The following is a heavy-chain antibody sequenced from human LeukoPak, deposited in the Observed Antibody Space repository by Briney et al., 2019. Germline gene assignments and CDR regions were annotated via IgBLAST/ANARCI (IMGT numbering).Heavy chain of an antibody. CDR3: ARVRAARPPRSFGAFDI. V-gene: IGHV1-2*02. J-gene: IGHJ3*02. D-gene: IGHD6-6*01. CDR1: GYTFTGYY. Sequence: GASVTVSCKASGYTFTGYYMHWVRQAPGQGLEWMGWINPNSGGTNYAQKFQGRVTMTRDTSISTAYMELSRLRSDDTAVYYCARVRAARPPRSFGAFDIWGQGTMVTVSS. CDR2: INPNSGGT.